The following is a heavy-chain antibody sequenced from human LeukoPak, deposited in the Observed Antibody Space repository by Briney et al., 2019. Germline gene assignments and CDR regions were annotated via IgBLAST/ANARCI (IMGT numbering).Heavy chain of an antibody. Sequence: ASVKVSCKASGYTFTSYGISWVRQAPGQGLEWMGWISAYNGNTNYAQKLQGRVTMTTDTSTSTAYMELRSLRSDDTAVYYCARDLEHYGSGGDYMDVWGKGTTVTVSS. CDR3: ARDLEHYGSGGDYMDV. CDR2: ISAYNGNT. D-gene: IGHD3-10*01. V-gene: IGHV1-18*01. CDR1: GYTFTSYG. J-gene: IGHJ6*03.